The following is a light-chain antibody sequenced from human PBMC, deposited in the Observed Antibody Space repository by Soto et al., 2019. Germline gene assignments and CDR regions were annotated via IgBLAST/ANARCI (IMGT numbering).Light chain of an antibody. CDR2: WAS. CDR3: QQDYSSPLT. Sequence: DIVMTQSPDSLAVSLGERATINCKSSQSLLYSSNNKNYLAWYQHKPGQPPTLLIYWASTRESGVPDRFSGSGSWTDFTLTISSLQAEDVSISYCQQDYSSPLTFGGGTKVEIK. V-gene: IGKV4-1*01. CDR1: QSLLYSSNNKNY. J-gene: IGKJ4*01.